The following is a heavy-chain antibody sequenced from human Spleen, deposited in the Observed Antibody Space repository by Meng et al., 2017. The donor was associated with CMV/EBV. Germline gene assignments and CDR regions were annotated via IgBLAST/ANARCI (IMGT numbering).Heavy chain of an antibody. CDR3: ARTKTLRGYSYGVFDH. V-gene: IGHV6-1*01. CDR2: TFYRSNWYN. Sequence: VYSNSAVWNWIRQSPSRGLEWLGRTFYRSNWYNDFAVSVKSRITISADTSKNQFSLQLNSVTPEDTAVYYCARTKTLRGYSYGVFDHWGQGTLVTVSS. J-gene: IGHJ4*02. CDR1: VYSNSAV. D-gene: IGHD5-18*01.